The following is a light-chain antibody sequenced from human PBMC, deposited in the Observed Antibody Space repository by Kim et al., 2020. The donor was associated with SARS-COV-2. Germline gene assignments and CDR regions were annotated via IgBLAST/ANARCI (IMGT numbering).Light chain of an antibody. V-gene: IGLV2-8*01. Sequence: QSALTQPPSASGSPGQSVTISCSGTSSDVGDCNYVSWYQQHPGKAPKLIIYGVNKRPSGVPDRFSGSKSGNTASLTVSGLQTDDEADYYCSSYAGNNNFVFGTGTKVTVL. J-gene: IGLJ1*01. CDR1: SSDVGDCNY. CDR3: SSYAGNNNFV. CDR2: GVN.